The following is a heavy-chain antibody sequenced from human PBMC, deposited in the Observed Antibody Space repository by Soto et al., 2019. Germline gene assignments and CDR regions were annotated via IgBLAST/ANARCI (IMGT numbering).Heavy chain of an antibody. V-gene: IGHV1-18*01. J-gene: IGHJ5*02. Sequence: QVQLVQSGGEVKKPGASVKVSCKASGYTFTSYGISWVRQAPGQGLEWMGRISAYNGNTNYAQKLQGRVTMTTDTPTTTAYMERRSLRSDDTAVYYCARAVGALGPWFDPWGQGTLVTVSS. D-gene: IGHD1-26*01. CDR2: ISAYNGNT. CDR3: ARAVGALGPWFDP. CDR1: GYTFTSYG.